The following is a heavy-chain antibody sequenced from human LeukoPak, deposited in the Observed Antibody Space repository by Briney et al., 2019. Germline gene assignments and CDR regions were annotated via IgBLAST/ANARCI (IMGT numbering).Heavy chain of an antibody. Sequence: GGSLRLSCAASGFTFSSYAMHWVRQAPGKGLEWVAVISYDGSNKYYADSVKGRFTISRDNSKNTLYLQMNSLRAEDTAVYYCATFGYGEYEYYFDYWGQGTLVTVSS. D-gene: IGHD4-17*01. J-gene: IGHJ4*02. V-gene: IGHV3-30*04. CDR1: GFTFSSYA. CDR3: ATFGYGEYEYYFDY. CDR2: ISYDGSNK.